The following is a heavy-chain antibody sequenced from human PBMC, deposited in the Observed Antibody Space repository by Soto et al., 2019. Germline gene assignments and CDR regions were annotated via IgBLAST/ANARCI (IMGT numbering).Heavy chain of an antibody. CDR2: IFPGDSDT. J-gene: IGHJ6*02. CDR3: ARGAYCSGGTCYYYGMDV. Sequence: GESLKISCKGSGYSFTSHWIGWVRQMPGKGLEWMGIIFPGDSDTRYSPSFQGQVTISADKSISTAYLQWSSLKASDTAMYYCARGAYCSGGTCYYYGMDVWGQGTTVTVSS. V-gene: IGHV5-51*01. CDR1: GYSFTSHW. D-gene: IGHD2-15*01.